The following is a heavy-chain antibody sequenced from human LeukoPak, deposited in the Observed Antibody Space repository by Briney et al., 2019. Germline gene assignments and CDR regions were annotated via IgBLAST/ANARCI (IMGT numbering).Heavy chain of an antibody. CDR1: GFTFSDYY. D-gene: IGHD3-22*01. J-gene: IGHJ5*02. V-gene: IGHV3-11*01. CDR3: AHYYDSSGYFP. Sequence: GGSLRLSCAASGFTFSDYYMSWIRQAPGKGLGWVSYISSSGSTIYYADSVKGRFTISRDNAKNSLYLQMNSLRAEDTAVYYCAHYYDSSGYFPWGQGTLVTVSS. CDR2: ISSSGSTI.